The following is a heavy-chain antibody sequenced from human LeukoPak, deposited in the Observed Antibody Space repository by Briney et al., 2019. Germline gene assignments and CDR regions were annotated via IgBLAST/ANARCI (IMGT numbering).Heavy chain of an antibody. D-gene: IGHD6-13*01. Sequence: GGSLRLSCAASGFTFSSYWMSWVRQAPGKGLEWVANIKQDGSEKYYVDSVKGRFTISRDNAKNSLYLQMNSLRAEDTAVYYCARGSAHSSSWYEGTEYFQHWGQGTLVTVSS. CDR2: IKQDGSEK. CDR3: ARGSAHSSSWYEGTEYFQH. CDR1: GFTFSSYW. V-gene: IGHV3-7*01. J-gene: IGHJ1*01.